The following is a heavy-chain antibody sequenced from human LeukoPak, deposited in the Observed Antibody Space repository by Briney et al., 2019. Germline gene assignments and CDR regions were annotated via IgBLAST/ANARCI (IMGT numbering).Heavy chain of an antibody. V-gene: IGHV4-38-2*02. D-gene: IGHD5-18*01. CDR3: ARDRSGYSYGSLYYFDY. CDR1: GYSISSGYD. Sequence: SETLSLTCTVSGYSISSGYDWGWFRQPPGKGLEWIGSIYYRRTLYYNPSLESRVTISIDTSKNQFSLKLSSVTAADTAVYYCARDRSGYSYGSLYYFDYWGQGTLVTVSS. J-gene: IGHJ4*02. CDR2: IYYRRTL.